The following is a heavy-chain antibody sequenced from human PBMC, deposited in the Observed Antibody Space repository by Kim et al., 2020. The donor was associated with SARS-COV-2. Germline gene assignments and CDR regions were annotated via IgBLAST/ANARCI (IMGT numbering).Heavy chain of an antibody. CDR1: GFTFSRYA. CDR2: ISGSGDNT. Sequence: GGSLRLSCAASGFTFSRYAMSWVRQAPGKGLEWVSSISGSGDNTYYAGSVKGRFTISRDNSKNTLYLQINSLRAEDTAVYYCAKRGGLALAGQEFDYWGQGTLITVSS. J-gene: IGHJ4*02. V-gene: IGHV3-23*01. CDR3: AKRGGLALAGQEFDY. D-gene: IGHD6-19*01.